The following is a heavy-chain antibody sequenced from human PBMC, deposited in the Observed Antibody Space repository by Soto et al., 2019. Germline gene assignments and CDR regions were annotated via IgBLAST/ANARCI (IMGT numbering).Heavy chain of an antibody. CDR1: GFTFSSYA. V-gene: IGHV3-23*01. J-gene: IGHJ4*02. CDR3: AKTPTTVTHTGAHY. CDR2: ISGSGGSK. D-gene: IGHD4-17*01. Sequence: EVQLLESGGGLVQPGGSLRLSCAASGFTFSSYAMSWVRQAPGKGLEWVSAISGSGGSKYYADSVKGRFTISRDNSKNTLYLQMHRLRAEDTAVYYCAKTPTTVTHTGAHYWGQGTLVTVSS.